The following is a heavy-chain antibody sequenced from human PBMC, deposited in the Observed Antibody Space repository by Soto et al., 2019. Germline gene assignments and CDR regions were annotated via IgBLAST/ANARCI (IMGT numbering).Heavy chain of an antibody. CDR2: IGGSGGNI. D-gene: IGHD2-15*01. CDR3: VKVSGYCTGGSCFSYFDY. V-gene: IGHV3-64D*06. Sequence: GGSLRLSCSGSGFTFSHHSLYWVRQPPGKGLQCVSSIGGSGGNIYYAESVKGRFTISRDNSKNTLYLQMTSLSSEDSAVYYCVKVSGYCTGGSCFSYFDYWGQGTPVTVSS. J-gene: IGHJ4*02. CDR1: GFTFSHHS.